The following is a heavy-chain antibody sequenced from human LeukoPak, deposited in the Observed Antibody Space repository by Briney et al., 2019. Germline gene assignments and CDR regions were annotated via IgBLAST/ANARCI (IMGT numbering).Heavy chain of an antibody. V-gene: IGHV4-59*04. CDR1: GGSISSYY. Sequence: PSETLSLTCTVSGGSISSYYWSWIRQPPGKGLEWIGNIYHSGSTYNNPSLKSRVTMSVDTPKNQFSLKLTSVTAADTAVYYCARGGGNGGGWVGHYYYMDVWGKGTTVTVSS. CDR2: IYHSGST. D-gene: IGHD4-23*01. J-gene: IGHJ6*03. CDR3: ARGGGNGGGWVGHYYYMDV.